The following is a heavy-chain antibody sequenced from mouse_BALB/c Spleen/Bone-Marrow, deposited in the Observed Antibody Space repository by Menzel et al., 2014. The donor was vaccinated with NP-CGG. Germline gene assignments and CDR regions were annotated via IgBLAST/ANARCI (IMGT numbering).Heavy chain of an antibody. CDR1: GYSITSDYA. V-gene: IGHV3-2*02. J-gene: IGHJ4*01. Sequence: ESGPGLVKPSQSLSLTCTVTGYSITSDYAWNWIRQFPGNKLEWMGYISYSGSTSYNPSLKSRISITRDTSKNQFFLQLNSVTTEDTATYYCARDVYAMDYWGQGTSVTVSS. CDR3: ARDVYAMDY. CDR2: ISYSGST.